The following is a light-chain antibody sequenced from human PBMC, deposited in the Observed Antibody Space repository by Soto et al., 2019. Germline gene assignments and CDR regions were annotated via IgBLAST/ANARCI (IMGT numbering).Light chain of an antibody. Sequence: DIQVTQSPASLSVSLGDRVTITWKASDDIINSLNWYQQKPGKAPKLLIHDASILQTGVPSRFSGSLYGTDFNFTITSLQTEDIATYDCQQYDILPITFGGGTKVDIK. V-gene: IGKV1-33*01. J-gene: IGKJ4*01. CDR2: DAS. CDR1: DDIINS. CDR3: QQYDILPIT.